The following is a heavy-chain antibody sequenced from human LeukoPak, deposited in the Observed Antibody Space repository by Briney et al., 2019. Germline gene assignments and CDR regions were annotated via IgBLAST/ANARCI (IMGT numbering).Heavy chain of an antibody. Sequence: SQTLSLTCAISGDSVSSNSAAWSWIRQSPSRGLEWLGRTYYRSEWYTEYAVSVKSRITINPDTSKNQFSLQLNSVTPEDTAVYYCARHLSGVTGYSYGRGIDYWGQGTLVTVSS. CDR1: GDSVSSNSAA. D-gene: IGHD5-18*01. CDR3: ARHLSGVTGYSYGRGIDY. V-gene: IGHV6-1*01. CDR2: TYYRSEWYT. J-gene: IGHJ4*02.